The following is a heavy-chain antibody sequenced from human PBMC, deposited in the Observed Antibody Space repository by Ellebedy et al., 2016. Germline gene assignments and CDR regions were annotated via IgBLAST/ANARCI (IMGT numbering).Heavy chain of an antibody. Sequence: GGSLRLXCAASGFTFSSYTMNWVRQAPGKGLEWVSSITSSGTYLYYADSVKGRFTISRDNSRNTVYLQMDSLRAADTAVYYCYYGHYSGYWGQGTLVTVSS. CDR1: GFTFSSYT. D-gene: IGHD4-17*01. V-gene: IGHV3-21*04. CDR2: ITSSGTYL. CDR3: YYGHYSGY. J-gene: IGHJ4*02.